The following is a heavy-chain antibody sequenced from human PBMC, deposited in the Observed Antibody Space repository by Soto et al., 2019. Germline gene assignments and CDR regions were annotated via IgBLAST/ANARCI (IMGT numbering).Heavy chain of an antibody. CDR1: GFNFSSYW. D-gene: IGHD3-10*01. CDR3: ERDRRGSGSLGLDC. Sequence: VGSLRLSCAASGFNFSSYWMHWVRQAPGKGLVWVSRINSDGSSTSYADSVKGRFTISRDNAKNTLYLQMNSLRAEDTAVYYCERDRRGSGSLGLDCWGQGTLVTVSS. J-gene: IGHJ4*02. CDR2: INSDGSST. V-gene: IGHV3-74*01.